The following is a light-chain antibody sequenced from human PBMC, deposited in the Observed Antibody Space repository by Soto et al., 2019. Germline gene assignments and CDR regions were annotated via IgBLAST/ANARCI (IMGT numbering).Light chain of an antibody. V-gene: IGKV1-12*01. CDR2: TAS. J-gene: IGKJ4*01. Sequence: DIQMTQSPSSVSASVGDRVTITCRASQGISSLLAWYQQKPGKAPNLLIHTASSLQSGVPSRFSGSGSGTDFTRTISSLQPEDFATDYGQQANSFPLTFGGGTKVEIK. CDR1: QGISSL. CDR3: QQANSFPLT.